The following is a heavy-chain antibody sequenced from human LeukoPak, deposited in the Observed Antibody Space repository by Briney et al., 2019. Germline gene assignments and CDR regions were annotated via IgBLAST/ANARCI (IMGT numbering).Heavy chain of an antibody. Sequence: GGSLRLSCAASGFPFDDYTMHWVRQAPGKGLEWVSLISWDGGSTYYADSVKGRFTISRDNSKNSLYLQMNSLRTEDTALYYCAKGGASSSWSPLDYWGQGTLVSVSS. CDR2: ISWDGGST. D-gene: IGHD6-13*01. J-gene: IGHJ4*02. V-gene: IGHV3-43*01. CDR3: AKGGASSSWSPLDY. CDR1: GFPFDDYT.